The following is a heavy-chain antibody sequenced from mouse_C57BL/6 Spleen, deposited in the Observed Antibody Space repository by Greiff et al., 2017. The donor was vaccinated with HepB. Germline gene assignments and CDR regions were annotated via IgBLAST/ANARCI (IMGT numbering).Heavy chain of an antibody. D-gene: IGHD1-1*01. CDR3: ARDGSSSLGYAMDY. J-gene: IGHJ4*01. Sequence: VQLQQSGAELVRPGTSVKVSCKASGYAFTNYLIEWVKQRPGQGLEWIGVINPGSGGTNYNEKFKGKATLTADKSSSTAYMQLSSLTSEDSAVYFYARDGSSSLGYAMDYWGQGTSVTVSS. CDR1: GYAFTNYL. V-gene: IGHV1-54*01. CDR2: INPGSGGT.